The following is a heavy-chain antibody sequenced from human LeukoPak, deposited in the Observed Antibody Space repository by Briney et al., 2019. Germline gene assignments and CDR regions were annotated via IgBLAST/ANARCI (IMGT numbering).Heavy chain of an antibody. CDR3: ARYDVWSGYHDY. Sequence: PSETLSLTCTVSGGSVSSRSYYWSWIRQPPGKGLEWIGYIYYSGSTNYNPSLKSRVTISVDTSKNQFSLKLSSVTAADTAVYYWARYDVWSGYHDYWGQGTLVTVSS. CDR2: IYYSGST. V-gene: IGHV4-61*01. CDR1: GGSVSSRSYY. J-gene: IGHJ4*02. D-gene: IGHD3-3*01.